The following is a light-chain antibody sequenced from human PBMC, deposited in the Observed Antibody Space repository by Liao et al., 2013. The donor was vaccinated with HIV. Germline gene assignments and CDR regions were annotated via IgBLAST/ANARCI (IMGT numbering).Light chain of an antibody. Sequence: SYALTQTPSVSVSPGQTASIACSGHTLGEKSVSWYQQRPGQSPVLVIYENIRRPSGIPERFSGSNSGNTATLTLSRVEAGDEADYYCQVWDSSSDHWVFGGGTKLTVL. CDR2: ENI. CDR3: QVWDSSSDHWV. J-gene: IGLJ3*02. V-gene: IGLV3-1*01. CDR1: TLGEKS.